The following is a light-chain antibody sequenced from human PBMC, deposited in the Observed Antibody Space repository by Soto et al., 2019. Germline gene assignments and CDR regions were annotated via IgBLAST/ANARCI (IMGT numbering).Light chain of an antibody. CDR3: LQAVQTPRT. J-gene: IGKJ2*02. CDR1: QSLLHSNGYND. V-gene: IGKV2-28*01. CDR2: AGS. Sequence: DIVMTQSPLSLPVTPGEPASISCRSSQSLLHSNGYNDLDWYLQKPGQSPQLLIYAGSNRASGVPDRFSGSGSATDFTLKISRVEAEDVGTYYFLQAVQTPRTFGPGTKLEIK.